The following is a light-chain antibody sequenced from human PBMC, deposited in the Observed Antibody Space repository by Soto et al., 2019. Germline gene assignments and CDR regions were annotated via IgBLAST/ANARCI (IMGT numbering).Light chain of an antibody. CDR3: SSYTSSSTRV. CDR2: EVS. V-gene: IGLV2-14*03. J-gene: IGLJ1*01. Sequence: HSVLTQPASVSVFPGQSITISCTGTSSDVGAYDFVSWYQQHPDKAPKLMIYEVSNRPSGVSNRFSGSKSVNTATLTISGLQAEDEADYYCSSYTSSSTRVFGTGTKVTVL. CDR1: SSDVGAYDF.